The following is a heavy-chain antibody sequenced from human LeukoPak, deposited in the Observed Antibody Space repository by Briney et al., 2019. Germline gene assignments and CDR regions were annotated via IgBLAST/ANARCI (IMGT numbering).Heavy chain of an antibody. D-gene: IGHD6-19*01. V-gene: IGHV3-23*01. CDR3: ALPWVYGIGWYFSFDI. CDR2: IWGSGGKT. J-gene: IGHJ3*02. CDR1: GFTFSSYA. Sequence: SGGSLRLSCAVSGFTFSSYAMRWVRPAPGKGLEWVSSIWGSGGKTYYADSVKGRFIISRVHSKNTLYLQMNRLTAEYTAVYYCALPWVYGIGWYFSFDIWGQGTMVTVSS.